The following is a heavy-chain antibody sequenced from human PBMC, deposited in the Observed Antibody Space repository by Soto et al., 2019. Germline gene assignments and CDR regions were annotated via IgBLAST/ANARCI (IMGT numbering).Heavy chain of an antibody. CDR1: GFTFSSYA. CDR3: AREKRGSYYDYYYDGMDV. V-gene: IGHV3-30-3*01. D-gene: IGHD1-26*01. J-gene: IGHJ6*02. Sequence: GGSLRLSCAASGFTFSSYAMHWVRQAPGKGLEWVAVISYDGSNKYYADSVKGRFTISRDNSKNTLYLQMNSLRAEDKAVYYCAREKRGSYYDYYYDGMDVWGQGTTVTVSS. CDR2: ISYDGSNK.